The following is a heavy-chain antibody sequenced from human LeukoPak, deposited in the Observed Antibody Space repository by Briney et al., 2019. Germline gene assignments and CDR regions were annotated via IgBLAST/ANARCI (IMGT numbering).Heavy chain of an antibody. CDR3: ARDHFGYYDFWSGYPEVYFDY. V-gene: IGHV3-21*01. J-gene: IGHJ4*02. D-gene: IGHD3-3*01. CDR2: ISSSSSYI. CDR1: GFTFSSYS. Sequence: GGSLRLSCAASGFTFSSYSMNWVRQAPGKGLEWVSSISSSSSYIYYADSVKGRFTISRDNAKNSLYLQMNSLRAEDTAAYYCARDHFGYYDFWSGYPEVYFDYWGQGTLVTVSS.